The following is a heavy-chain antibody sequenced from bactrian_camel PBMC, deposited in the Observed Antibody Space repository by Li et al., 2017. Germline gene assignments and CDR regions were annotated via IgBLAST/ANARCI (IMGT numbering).Heavy chain of an antibody. V-gene: IGHV3S53*01. D-gene: IGHD6*01. CDR2: IAHDGTT. CDR1: GRFVSTSC. Sequence: HVQLVESGGGSGQAGGSQELSCTASGRFVSTSCMGWYRLAPGMAREGVAAIAHDGTTTYADSVKGRFTISRDDAKTNLWLQMTSLKPEDTAMYYCAAIAAPYGGGPYDPLKGFGYNYWGQGTQVTVS. CDR3: AAIAAPYGGGPYDPLKGFGYNY. J-gene: IGHJ4*01.